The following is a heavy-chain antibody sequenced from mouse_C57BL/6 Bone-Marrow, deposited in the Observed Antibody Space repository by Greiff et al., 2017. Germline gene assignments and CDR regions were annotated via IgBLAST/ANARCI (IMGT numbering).Heavy chain of an antibody. CDR3: APNYYGSSYWYFDV. V-gene: IGHV14-2*01. Sequence: VQLQQSGAELVKPGASVKLSCTASGFNIKDYYMHWVKQRTEQGLEWIGRIDPEDGDTKYAPKFQGKATITADTSSNTAYLQLSSLTSEDTAVYYCAPNYYGSSYWYFDVWGTGTTVTVSS. CDR1: GFNIKDYY. D-gene: IGHD1-1*01. CDR2: IDPEDGDT. J-gene: IGHJ1*03.